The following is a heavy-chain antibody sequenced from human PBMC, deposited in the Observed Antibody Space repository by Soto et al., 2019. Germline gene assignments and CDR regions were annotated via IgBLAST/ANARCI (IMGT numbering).Heavy chain of an antibody. J-gene: IGHJ4*02. CDR2: FHPEDGET. CDR1: GYTLTELS. CDR3: ATGGSGWALYFDS. D-gene: IGHD6-19*01. V-gene: IGHV1-24*01. Sequence: ASVKVSCKVSGYTLTELSMHWVRQAPGKGLEWMGGFHPEDGETIYAQKFQGRVTMTEDTSTDTAYMELSSLRSEDTAVYYCATGGSGWALYFDSGGQGTLVTVSS.